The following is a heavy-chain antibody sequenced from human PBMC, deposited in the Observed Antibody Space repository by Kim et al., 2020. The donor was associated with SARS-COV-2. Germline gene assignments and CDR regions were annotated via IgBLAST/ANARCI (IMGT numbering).Heavy chain of an antibody. CDR2: ISAYNGNT. CDR3: ARDHDRSTSCCYYGMDV. Sequence: ASVKVSCKASGYTFTSYGISWVRQAPGQGLEWMGWISAYNGNTNYAQKLQGRVTMTTDTSTSTAYMELRSLRSDDTAVYYCARDHDRSTSCCYYGMDVWGQGTTVTVSS. V-gene: IGHV1-18*01. D-gene: IGHD2-2*01. J-gene: IGHJ6*02. CDR1: GYTFTSYG.